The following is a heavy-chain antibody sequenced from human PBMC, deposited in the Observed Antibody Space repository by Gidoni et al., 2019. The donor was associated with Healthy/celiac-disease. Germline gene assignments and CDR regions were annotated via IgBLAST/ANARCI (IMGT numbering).Heavy chain of an antibody. V-gene: IGHV3-21*01. J-gene: IGHJ4*02. D-gene: IGHD3-16*01. CDR2: ISSSSSYI. CDR1: GFTFSSYS. Sequence: EVQLVESGGGLVKPGGSLRLSCAASGFTFSSYSMNWVRQAPGKGLGWVSSISSSSSYIYYADSVKGRFTISRDNAKNSLYLQMNSLRAEDTAVYYCARGVGARGYFDYWGQGTLVTVSS. CDR3: ARGVGARGYFDY.